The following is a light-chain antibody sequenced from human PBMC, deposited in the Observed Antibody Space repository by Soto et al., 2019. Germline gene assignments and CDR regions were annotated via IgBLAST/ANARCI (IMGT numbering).Light chain of an antibody. CDR3: QQYDNPPLT. CDR2: DAS. V-gene: IGKV1-33*01. Sequence: IHVTQSQSSLSASVGDRVTITCQASQDIKNYLNWYQQKSGKAPKLLIYDASDLETGVPSRFSGSGSGTDFTLTINSLKPEDIATYYCQQYDNPPLTFGGGTKVDIK. CDR1: QDIKNY. J-gene: IGKJ4*01.